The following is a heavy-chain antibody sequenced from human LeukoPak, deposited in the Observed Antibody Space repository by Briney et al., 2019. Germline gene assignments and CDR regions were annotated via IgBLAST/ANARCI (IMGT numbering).Heavy chain of an antibody. CDR3: ARDPRDLGYCSGGSCGY. J-gene: IGHJ4*02. CDR2: ISSSSSYI. Sequence: PGGSLRLSCAASGFTFSSYSMNWVRQAPGKGLEWVSSISSSSSYIYYADSAKGRFTISRDNAKNSLYLQMNSLRAEDTAVYYCARDPRDLGYCSGGSCGYWGQGTLVTVSS. V-gene: IGHV3-21*01. D-gene: IGHD2-15*01. CDR1: GFTFSSYS.